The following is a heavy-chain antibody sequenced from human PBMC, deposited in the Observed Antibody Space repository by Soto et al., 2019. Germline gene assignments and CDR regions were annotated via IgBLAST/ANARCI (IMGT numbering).Heavy chain of an antibody. CDR2: ISSSDSII. J-gene: IGHJ4*02. CDR1: GFTFSDSY. V-gene: IGHV3-11*01. Sequence: QVQLVESGGGLVKPGGSLRLSCAASGFTFSDSYMSWIRQAPGKGLEWVSYISSSDSIIYYSDSVKGRFIISRDNAKNSLYLQMNSLRAEDTAVYYCARDLGYYDSSGYFDYWGQATLVTVSS. D-gene: IGHD3-22*01. CDR3: ARDLGYYDSSGYFDY.